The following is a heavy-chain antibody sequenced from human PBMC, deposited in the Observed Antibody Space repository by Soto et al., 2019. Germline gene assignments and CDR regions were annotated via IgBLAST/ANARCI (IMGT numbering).Heavy chain of an antibody. D-gene: IGHD2-2*02. J-gene: IGHJ6*02. CDR3: ARGRYCSSTSCYRGGIYYYGMDV. Sequence: PGGSLRLSCAASGFTFSGYDMHWVRQATGKGLEWVSAIGTAGDTYYPGSVKGRFTISRENAKNSMYLQMNSLRAGDTAVYYCARGRYCSSTSCYRGGIYYYGMDVWGQGTTVTVSS. V-gene: IGHV3-13*01. CDR1: GFTFSGYD. CDR2: IGTAGDT.